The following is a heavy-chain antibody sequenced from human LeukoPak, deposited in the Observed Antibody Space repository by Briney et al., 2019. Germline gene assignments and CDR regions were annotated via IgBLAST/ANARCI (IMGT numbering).Heavy chain of an antibody. CDR2: ISAYNGNT. CDR1: GYTFTSYG. Sequence: GASVKVSCKASGYTFTSYGISWVRQAPGQGLEWMGWISAYNGNTNYARKLQGRVTMTTDTSTSTAYMELRSLRSDDTAVYYCASGYSAVGYCSGGSCYSAFDIWGQGTMVTVSS. D-gene: IGHD2-15*01. V-gene: IGHV1-18*01. CDR3: ASGYSAVGYCSGGSCYSAFDI. J-gene: IGHJ3*02.